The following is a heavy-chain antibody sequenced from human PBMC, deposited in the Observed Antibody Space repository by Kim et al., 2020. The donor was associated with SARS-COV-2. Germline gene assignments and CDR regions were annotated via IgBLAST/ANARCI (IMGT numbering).Heavy chain of an antibody. CDR1: GFTFSSYG. CDR2: ISYDGSNK. V-gene: IGHV3-33*05. D-gene: IGHD3-22*01. CDR3: ASSSQYYYDSSEGGFDY. J-gene: IGHJ4*01. Sequence: GGSLRLSCAASGFTFSSYGMHWVRQAPGKGLEWVAVISYDGSNKYYADSVKGRFTISRDNSKNTLYLQMNSLRAEDTAVYYCASSSQYYYDSSEGGFDY.